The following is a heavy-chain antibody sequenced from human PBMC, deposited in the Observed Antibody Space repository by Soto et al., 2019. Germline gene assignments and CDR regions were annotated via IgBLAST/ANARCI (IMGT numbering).Heavy chain of an antibody. CDR3: ARGFPVYSYYYYLDV. J-gene: IGHJ6*03. Sequence: SETLSLTCAVYGGSLFGYSWHWVRQPPGKGLEWIGEIDHSGSTKYNPSLKNRVTFPVDTSKNQFSLNLTSVTASDTALYYCARGFPVYSYYYYLDVWAKGTTVTVSS. V-gene: IGHV4-34*01. CDR1: GGSLFGYS. CDR2: IDHSGST. D-gene: IGHD4-17*01.